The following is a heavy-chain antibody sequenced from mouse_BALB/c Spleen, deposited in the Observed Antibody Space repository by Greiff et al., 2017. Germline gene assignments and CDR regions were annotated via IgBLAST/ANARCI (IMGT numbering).Heavy chain of an antibody. CDR1: GYTFTSYT. V-gene: IGHV1-4*01. CDR3: TREGNYDGYGAMDD. J-gene: IGHJ4*01. CDR2: INPSSGYT. Sequence: VQLVESGAELARPGASVKMSCKASGYTFTSYTMHWVKQRPGQGLEWIGYINPSSGYTNYNQKFKDKATLTADKSSSTAYMQLSSLTSEDSAVYYCTREGNYDGYGAMDDWGQGTSVTVSS. D-gene: IGHD2-3*01.